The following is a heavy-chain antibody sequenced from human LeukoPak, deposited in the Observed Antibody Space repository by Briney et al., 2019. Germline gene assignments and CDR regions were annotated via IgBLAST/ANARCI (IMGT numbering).Heavy chain of an antibody. CDR1: GFTFSSYA. Sequence: GGSLRLSCTASGFTFSSYAMNWVRQAPGKGLEWVSVIYSGGSTYYADSVKGRFTISRDNSKNTLYLQMNSLRAEDTAVYYCARDLSGVGSFDYWGQGTLVTVSS. V-gene: IGHV3-53*01. CDR3: ARDLSGVGSFDY. CDR2: IYSGGST. D-gene: IGHD1-26*01. J-gene: IGHJ4*02.